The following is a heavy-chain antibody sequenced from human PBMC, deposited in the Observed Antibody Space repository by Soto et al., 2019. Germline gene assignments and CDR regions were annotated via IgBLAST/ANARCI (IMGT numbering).Heavy chain of an antibody. D-gene: IGHD6-25*01. J-gene: IGHJ4*02. CDR3: SAQQRGYFDY. CDR2: IIPIFGTA. CDR1: GGTFSSYA. V-gene: IGHV1-69*12. Sequence: QVQLVQSGAEVKKPGSSVKVSCKASGGTFSSYAISWVRQAPGQGLEWMGGIIPIFGTANYAQKFQRRVTNXXEESTSPAYMELSSLRTEDTAVYYCSAQQRGYFDYWGQGTLVTVSS.